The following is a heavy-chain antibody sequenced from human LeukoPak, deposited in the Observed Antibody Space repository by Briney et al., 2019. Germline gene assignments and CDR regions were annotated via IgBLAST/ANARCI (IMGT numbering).Heavy chain of an antibody. CDR1: GFTFGDYA. J-gene: IGHJ4*02. D-gene: IGHD1-1*01. CDR3: TREGKVGNVRFDY. CDR2: IRSKAYGGTT. Sequence: GGSLRLSCTASGFTFGDYAMSWVRQAPGKGLEWVGFIRSKAYGGTTEYAASVKGRFTISRDDSKSIAYLQMNSLKTEDTAVYYCTREGKVGNVRFDYWGQGTLVTVSS. V-gene: IGHV3-49*04.